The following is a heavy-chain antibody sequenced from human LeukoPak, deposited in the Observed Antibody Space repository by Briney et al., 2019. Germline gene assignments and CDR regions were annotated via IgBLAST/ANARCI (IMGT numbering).Heavy chain of an antibody. V-gene: IGHV1-18*01. J-gene: IGHJ4*02. CDR2: ISAYNDNT. D-gene: IGHD2-15*01. CDR1: GYTSTNYA. CDR3: ARAPMAAATRVDY. Sequence: ASVKVSCKASGYTSTNYAISWVRQAPGQGLEWMGWISAYNDNTNYAQKFQGRVTTTTDTSTTTAYLELRSLRSDDTAVYYCARAPMAAATRVDYWGQGTLVTVSS.